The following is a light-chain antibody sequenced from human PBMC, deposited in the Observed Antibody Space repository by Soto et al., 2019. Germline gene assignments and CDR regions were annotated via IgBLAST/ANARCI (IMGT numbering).Light chain of an antibody. J-gene: IGKJ1*01. CDR3: QHYNSYPEA. CDR2: KAS. V-gene: IGKV1-5*03. CDR1: QTISSW. Sequence: DIQMTQSPSTLSVSVGDRVTITCGASQTISSWLAWYQQKTGQAPKLLIYKASTLKSGVPSRFRGSGYGTELTITISSMQPDDFETYYCQHYNSYPEAFGQGTKVDIK.